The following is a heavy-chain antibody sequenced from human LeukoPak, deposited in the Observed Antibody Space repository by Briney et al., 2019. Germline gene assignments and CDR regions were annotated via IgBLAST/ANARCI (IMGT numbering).Heavy chain of an antibody. V-gene: IGHV1-18*01. CDR3: ARGAIVVVAAAPSYYYYYGMDV. CDR2: ISAYNGNT. CDR1: GYTFTSYG. D-gene: IGHD2-15*01. Sequence: ASVKVSCKASGYTFTSYGISWVRQAPGQGLEWMGWISAYNGNTNYAQKLQGRVTMTTDTSTSTAYMELRSLRSDDTAVYYCARGAIVVVAAAPSYYYYYGMDVWGQGTTVTVSS. J-gene: IGHJ6*02.